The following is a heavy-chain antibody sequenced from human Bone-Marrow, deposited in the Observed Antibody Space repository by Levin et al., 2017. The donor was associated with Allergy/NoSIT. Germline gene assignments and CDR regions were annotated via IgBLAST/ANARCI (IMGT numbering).Heavy chain of an antibody. CDR1: GGSIRSADYY. CDR3: ARLAQIGYDNFYFFDY. CDR2: IYYSGST. Sequence: SQTLSLTCTVSGGSIRSADYYWSWIRQPPGKGLEWIGYIYYSGSTYYNPSLKSRLSISIDTSKNQFSLKLSSVTAADSAVYHCARLAQIGYDNFYFFDYWGQGALVTVSS. D-gene: IGHD5-12*01. V-gene: IGHV4-30-4*01. J-gene: IGHJ4*02.